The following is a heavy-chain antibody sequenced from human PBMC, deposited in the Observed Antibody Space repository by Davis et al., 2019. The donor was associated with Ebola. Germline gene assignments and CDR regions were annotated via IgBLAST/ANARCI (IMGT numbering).Heavy chain of an antibody. V-gene: IGHV3-53*05. J-gene: IGHJ2*01. Sequence: GESLKISCAASGFTVSSNYMSWVRQAPGKGLEWVSVIYSGGSTYYADSVKGRFTISRDNSKNSLYLQMNSLRAEDTALYYCAKVEPYSGYDYGEWYFDLWGRGTLVTVSS. CDR2: IYSGGST. CDR3: AKVEPYSGYDYGEWYFDL. CDR1: GFTVSSNY. D-gene: IGHD5-12*01.